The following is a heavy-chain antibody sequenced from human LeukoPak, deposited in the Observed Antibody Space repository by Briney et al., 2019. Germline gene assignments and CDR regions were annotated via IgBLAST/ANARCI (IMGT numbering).Heavy chain of an antibody. J-gene: IGHJ3*02. D-gene: IGHD2-2*01. CDR3: AGDGDNILPAATLNDAFDI. V-gene: IGHV1-69*13. CDR1: GGTFSSYA. CDR2: IIPIFGTA. Sequence: SVKVCCKASGGTFSSYAISWLRQAPGQGLEWMGGIIPIFGTANYAQKFQGRVTITADESTSTAYLELSSLRPEDTAVYYCAGDGDNILPAATLNDAFDIWGQGTMVTVSS.